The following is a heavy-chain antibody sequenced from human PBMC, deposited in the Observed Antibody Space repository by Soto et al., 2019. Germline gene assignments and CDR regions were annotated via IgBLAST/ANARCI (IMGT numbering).Heavy chain of an antibody. D-gene: IGHD1-26*01. CDR3: ARDRGATTSVVAFDI. CDR1: GYTFTSYY. CDR2: INPSGGST. Sequence: ASVKVSCKASGYTFTSYYMHWVRQAPGQGLEWMGIINPSGGSTSYAQKFQGRVTMTRDTSTSTVYMELSSLRSEDTAVYYCARDRGATTSVVAFDIWGQGTMVTVSS. V-gene: IGHV1-46*01. J-gene: IGHJ3*02.